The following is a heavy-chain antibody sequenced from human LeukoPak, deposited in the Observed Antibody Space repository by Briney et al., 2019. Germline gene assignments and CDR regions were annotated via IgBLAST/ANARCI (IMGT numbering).Heavy chain of an antibody. V-gene: IGHV3-23*01. D-gene: IGHD5-24*01. CDR1: GFTFSDYY. CDR2: ISGSGGST. Sequence: GGSLRLSCAASGFTFSDYYMSWIRQAPGKGLEWVSAISGSGGSTYYADSVKGRFTISRDNSKNTLYLQMNSLRAEDTAVYYCAKALEMATIDFDYWGQGTLVTVSS. CDR3: AKALEMATIDFDY. J-gene: IGHJ4*02.